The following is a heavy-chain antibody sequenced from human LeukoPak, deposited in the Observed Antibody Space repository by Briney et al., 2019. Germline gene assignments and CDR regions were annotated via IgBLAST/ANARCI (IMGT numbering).Heavy chain of an antibody. CDR3: ARGVYNYYYMYV. CDR2: IYYSGST. V-gene: IGHV4-39*07. Sequence: SETLSLTCTVAGGFISSSNHYWGWSRQPPGKGLEWIGNIYYSGSTTYNPSLKSRVTISIATSKNQFSLKLSSVTSADTAVYYCARGVYNYYYMYVWGRGATVTVSS. CDR1: GGFISSSNHY. J-gene: IGHJ6*03.